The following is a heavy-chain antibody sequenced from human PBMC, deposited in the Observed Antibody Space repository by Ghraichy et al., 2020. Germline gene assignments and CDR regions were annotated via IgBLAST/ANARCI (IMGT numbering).Heavy chain of an antibody. Sequence: GGSLRLSCAASGFTFSSYSMNWVRQAPGKGLEWVSYISSSSSTIYYADSVKGRFTISRDNAKNSLYLQMNSLRDEDTAVYYCARDSSGWYGDAFDIWGQGTMVTVSS. CDR3: ARDSSGWYGDAFDI. V-gene: IGHV3-48*02. D-gene: IGHD6-19*01. J-gene: IGHJ3*02. CDR1: GFTFSSYS. CDR2: ISSSSSTI.